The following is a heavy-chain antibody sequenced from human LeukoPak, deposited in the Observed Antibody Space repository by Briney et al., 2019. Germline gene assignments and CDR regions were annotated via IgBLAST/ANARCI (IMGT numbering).Heavy chain of an antibody. CDR3: TRDHPGYMLVAAYYMDV. Sequence: NPSETLSLTCTISYGSMNNYFWSWVRQSAGQGLEWIGRIYTSGFTNYNPSLKSRVTMSIDTSKNQFSLRLNSVTAADTAVYYCTRDHPGYMLVAAYYMDVWGPGTTVTVSS. D-gene: IGHD2-21*01. CDR2: IYTSGFT. J-gene: IGHJ6*03. CDR1: YGSMNNYF. V-gene: IGHV4-4*07.